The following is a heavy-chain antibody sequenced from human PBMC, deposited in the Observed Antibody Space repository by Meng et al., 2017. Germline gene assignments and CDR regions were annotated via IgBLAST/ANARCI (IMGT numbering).Heavy chain of an antibody. CDR2: INAGNGNT. CDR3: ARDKLKTFDP. J-gene: IGHJ5*02. Sequence: QVQLVQAGAEVKMPGASVKVSCKASGYTFTSYAMHWVRQAPGQRLEWMGWINAGNGNTKYSQKFQGRVTITRDTSASTAYMELSSLRSEDTAVYYCARDKLKTFDPWGQGTLVTSPQ. CDR1: GYTFTSYA. V-gene: IGHV1-3*01.